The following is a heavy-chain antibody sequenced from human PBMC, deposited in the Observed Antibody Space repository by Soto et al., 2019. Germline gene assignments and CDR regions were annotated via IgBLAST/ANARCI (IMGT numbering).Heavy chain of an antibody. CDR2: IERDDDDK. V-gene: IGHV2-70*13. D-gene: IGHD1-20*01. CDR3: ARSIRGPRRFNGMDV. J-gene: IGHJ6*02. CDR1: GFSLTSPGMC. Sequence: SCPTLVNPTETLTLTCTFSGFSLTSPGMCVSWIRQSPGKALEWLALIERDDDDKYYSTSLKTRLTISKDTRKNQVVLTMANMETADTATYYCARSIRGPRRFNGMDVWGQGNTV.